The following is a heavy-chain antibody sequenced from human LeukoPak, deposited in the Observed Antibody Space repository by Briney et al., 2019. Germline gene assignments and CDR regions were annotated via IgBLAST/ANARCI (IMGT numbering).Heavy chain of an antibody. CDR3: ARGYEILTAWDFDY. Sequence: ASVKVSCKASGYTFTSYAMNWVRQAPGQGLEWMGWINTNTGNPTYAQGFTGRFVFSLDTSVSTAYLQISSLKAEDTAIYCCARGYEILTAWDFDYWGQGTLVTVSS. D-gene: IGHD3-9*01. CDR1: GYTFTSYA. J-gene: IGHJ4*02. CDR2: INTNTGNP. V-gene: IGHV7-4-1*02.